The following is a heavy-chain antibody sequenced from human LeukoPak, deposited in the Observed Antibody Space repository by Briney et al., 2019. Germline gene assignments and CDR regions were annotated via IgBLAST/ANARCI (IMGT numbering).Heavy chain of an antibody. V-gene: IGHV4-4*09. Sequence: KPSETLSLTCTVSGGSISSYYWSWIRQPPGKGLEWIGYNYTSGSTNYNPSLKSRVTISVDTSKNQFSLKLSSVTAADTAVYYCASLDILEWPLRFDYWGQGTLVTVSS. CDR2: NYTSGST. CDR3: ASLDILEWPLRFDY. J-gene: IGHJ4*02. CDR1: GGSISSYY. D-gene: IGHD3-3*01.